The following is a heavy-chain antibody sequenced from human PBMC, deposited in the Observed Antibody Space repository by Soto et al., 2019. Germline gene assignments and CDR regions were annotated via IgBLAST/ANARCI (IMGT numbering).Heavy chain of an antibody. CDR3: ARDQKTDYDFWSGYYAWFDP. Sequence: SETLSLTCAVCGGSFSGYYWSWIRQPPGKGLEWIGEINHSGSTNYNPSLKRRVTISVDTSKIQFSLKLSSVTAADTAVYYCARDQKTDYDFWSGYYAWFDPWGQGTLVTVSS. D-gene: IGHD3-3*01. CDR2: INHSGST. V-gene: IGHV4-34*01. CDR1: GGSFSGYY. J-gene: IGHJ5*02.